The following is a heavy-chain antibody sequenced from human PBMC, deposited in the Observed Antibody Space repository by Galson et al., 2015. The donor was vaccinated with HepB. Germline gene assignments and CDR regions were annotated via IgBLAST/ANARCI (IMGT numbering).Heavy chain of an antibody. CDR1: GFTFSNSW. CDR3: AKECRGPHY. CDR2: INEDGSQK. D-gene: IGHD1-14*01. V-gene: IGHV3-7*01. Sequence: SLRLSCAASGFTFSNSWMCWVRQAPGTGLEWVANINEDGSQKYYVDSVKGRFTISRDNAKNSLYLQVNSLTVEDTAVYYCAKECRGPHYWGQGALVTVSS. J-gene: IGHJ4*02.